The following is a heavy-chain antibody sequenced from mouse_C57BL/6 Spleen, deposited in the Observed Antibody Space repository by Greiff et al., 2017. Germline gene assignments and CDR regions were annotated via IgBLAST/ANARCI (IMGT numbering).Heavy chain of an antibody. CDR1: GYSFTDYN. CDR2: INPNYGTT. J-gene: IGHJ1*03. CDR3: ARSYYGSGYFDG. D-gene: IGHD1-1*01. Sequence: VQLQQSGPELVKPGASVKISCKASGYSFTDYNMNWVKQSNGKSLEWIGVINPNYGTTSYNQKFKGQATLTVDQSSSTAYMQLNSLTSEDSAVDYCARSYYGSGYFDGWGTGTTVTVSS. V-gene: IGHV1-39*01.